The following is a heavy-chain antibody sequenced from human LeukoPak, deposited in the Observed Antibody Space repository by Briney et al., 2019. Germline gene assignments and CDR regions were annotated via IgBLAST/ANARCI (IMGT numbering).Heavy chain of an antibody. CDR1: GYTFTEYA. V-gene: IGHV1-3*01. D-gene: IGHD6-19*01. CDR2: INADSGNT. J-gene: IGHJ4*02. Sequence: ASVKVSCKASGYTFTEYAMHWVRLAPGHGLEWMGWINADSGNTESSQRFQRRLSITWDTSATTAYMELSSLTSDDTAVYYCARGGPNRSGWTLDYWGPGTLVTVSS. CDR3: ARGGPNRSGWTLDY.